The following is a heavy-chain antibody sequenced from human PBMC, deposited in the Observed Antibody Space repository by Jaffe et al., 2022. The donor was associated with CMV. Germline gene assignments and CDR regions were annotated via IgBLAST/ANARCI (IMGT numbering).Heavy chain of an antibody. J-gene: IGHJ4*02. D-gene: IGHD3-3*01. Sequence: EVQLVESGGGLVQPGGSLRLSCAASGFTFSSYSMNWVRQAPGKGLEWVSYISSSSSTIYYADSVKGRFTISRDNAKNSLYLQMNSLRDEDTAVYYCARGRSQTFWSGYSLNFDYWGQGTLVTVSS. CDR3: ARGRSQTFWSGYSLNFDY. V-gene: IGHV3-48*02. CDR2: ISSSSSTI. CDR1: GFTFSSYS.